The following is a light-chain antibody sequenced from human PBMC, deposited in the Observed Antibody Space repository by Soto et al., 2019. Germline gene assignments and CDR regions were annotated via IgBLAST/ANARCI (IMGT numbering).Light chain of an antibody. J-gene: IGLJ3*02. CDR2: YKSDSDN. V-gene: IGLV5-45*03. Sequence: QPVLTQPSSLSASPGASASLTCTLRSGFDVGTYKIYWYQQRPGSPPQYLLTYKSDSDNQQGSGVPSRFSGSKDASANAGILLISGLQSDDEVDYYCVIWHGYGWVFGGGTKLTVL. CDR3: VIWHGYGWV. CDR1: SGFDVGTYK.